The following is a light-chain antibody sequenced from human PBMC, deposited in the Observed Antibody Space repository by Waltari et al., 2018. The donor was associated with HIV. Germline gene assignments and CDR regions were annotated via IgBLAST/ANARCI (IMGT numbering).Light chain of an antibody. J-gene: IGKJ1*01. V-gene: IGKV3-20*01. CDR1: QSLSVRY. CDR2: EGV. CDR3: QQYSDSPPGT. Sequence: QSPGTLSLSPGDSVTLSCRASQSLSVRYIAWYQQRPGQPPRLLIYEGVTRATGIPDRFSGSGSVRDFSLSISRLEPEDFAVYFCQQYSDSPPGTFGQGTKVEMK.